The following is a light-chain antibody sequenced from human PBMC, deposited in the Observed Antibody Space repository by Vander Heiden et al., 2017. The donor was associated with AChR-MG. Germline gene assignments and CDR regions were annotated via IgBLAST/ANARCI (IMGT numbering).Light chain of an antibody. J-gene: IGKJ4*01. CDR3: QHYKSFPLT. CDR1: QRISDW. CDR2: KAS. V-gene: IGKV1-5*03. Sequence: DIQMTQSPSTLSASVGDRVTITCRASQRISDWLAWYQQKPGKAPKLLIYKASNLESGVPSRFSGSGSGTEFALTISSLQPDDFATYYCQHYKSFPLTFGGGTKVEI.